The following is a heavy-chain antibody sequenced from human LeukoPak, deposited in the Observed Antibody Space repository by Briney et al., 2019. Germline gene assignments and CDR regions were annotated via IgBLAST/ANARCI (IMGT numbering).Heavy chain of an antibody. J-gene: IGHJ3*02. CDR2: IGKDGSEK. V-gene: IGHV3-7*01. CDR3: ASSGWYHAFDI. CDR1: AFTFSSYW. D-gene: IGHD6-19*01. Sequence: GGSLRLSCAASAFTFSSYWMTWVRQAPGKGLEWVANIGKDGSEKYYVDSVKGRFTISRDNAKNSLFLQMNSLRAEDTAVYYCASSGWYHAFDIWGQGTMVTVSS.